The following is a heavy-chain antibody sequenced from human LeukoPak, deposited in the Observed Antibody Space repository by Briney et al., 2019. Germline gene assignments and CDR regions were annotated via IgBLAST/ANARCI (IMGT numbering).Heavy chain of an antibody. V-gene: IGHV1-8*01. CDR1: GYTFTSYD. J-gene: IGHJ3*02. D-gene: IGHD3-16*01. Sequence: ASVKVSCKASGYTFTSYDINWVRQATGQGLEWMGWMNPNSGNTVYAQKFQGRVTMTRNTSISTAYMELSSLRSEDTAVYYCARVSGWGDAFDIWGQGTMVTVSS. CDR2: MNPNSGNT. CDR3: ARVSGWGDAFDI.